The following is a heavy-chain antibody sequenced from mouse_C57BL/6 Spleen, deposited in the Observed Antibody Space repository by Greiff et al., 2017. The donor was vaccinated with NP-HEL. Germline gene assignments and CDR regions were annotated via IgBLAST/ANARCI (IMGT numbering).Heavy chain of an antibody. Sequence: QVQLKQPGAELVKPGASVKMSCKASGYTFTSYWITWVKQRPGQGLEWIGDIYPGSGSTNYHEKFKSKATLTVDTSSSTAYMQLSSLTSEDSAVYYCARVGYYGNYYARDYWGQGTSVTVSS. CDR1: GYTFTSYW. J-gene: IGHJ4*01. V-gene: IGHV1-55*01. CDR3: ARVGYYGNYYARDY. D-gene: IGHD2-1*01. CDR2: IYPGSGST.